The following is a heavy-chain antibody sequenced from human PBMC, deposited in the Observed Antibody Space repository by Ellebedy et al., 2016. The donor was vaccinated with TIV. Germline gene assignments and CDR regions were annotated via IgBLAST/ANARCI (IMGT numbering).Heavy chain of an antibody. CDR2: INRDGRVT. CDR1: GFTFSNHW. V-gene: IGHV3-74*01. J-gene: IGHJ4*02. Sequence: GESLKISCAASGFTFSNHWIHWVRQAPGKGLVWVSRINRDGRVTNYADSVKSRFTISRDNAKNTLYLQMNSLRVEDTTVDYCARGGFDAFYLDSWGQGTLVTVAS. CDR3: ARGGFDAFYLDS.